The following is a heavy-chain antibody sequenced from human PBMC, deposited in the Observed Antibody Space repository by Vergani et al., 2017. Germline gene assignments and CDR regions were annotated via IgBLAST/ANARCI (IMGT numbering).Heavy chain of an antibody. CDR1: VGSISSSSYY. V-gene: IGHV4-39*01. D-gene: IGHD1-26*01. J-gene: IGHJ4*02. CDR2: NYYSGST. CDR3: ARLGGRLFDY. Sequence: QVQLQESGPGLVKPSETLSLTCTVPVGSISSSSYYWGWIRQPPGKGREWIGSNYYSGSTYYNPSLKSRVTISVDTSKKQLSLKLSSVTAADTAVYYCARLGGRLFDYWGQGTLVTVSS.